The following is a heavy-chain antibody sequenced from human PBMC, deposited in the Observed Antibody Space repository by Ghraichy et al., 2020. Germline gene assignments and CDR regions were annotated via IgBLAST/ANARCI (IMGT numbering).Heavy chain of an antibody. CDR3: TTDPPPGRAAADHDAFDI. D-gene: IGHD6-13*01. J-gene: IGHJ3*02. CDR1: GFTFSNAW. Sequence: GGSLRLSCAASGFTFSNAWMSWVRQAPGKGLEWVGRIKSKTDGGTTDYAAPVKGRFTISRDDSKNTLYLQMNSLKTEDTAVYYCTTDPPPGRAAADHDAFDIWGQGTMVTVSS. V-gene: IGHV3-15*01. CDR2: IKSKTDGGTT.